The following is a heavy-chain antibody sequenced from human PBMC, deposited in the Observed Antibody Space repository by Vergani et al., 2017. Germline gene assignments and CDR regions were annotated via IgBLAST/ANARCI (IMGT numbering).Heavy chain of an antibody. CDR2: ISSSSSYI. J-gene: IGHJ6*02. CDR3: ARDDGPIFGVVTTYYYYGMDV. CDR1: GFTFSSYS. D-gene: IGHD3-3*01. Sequence: EVQLVESGGGLVKPGGSLRLSCAASGFTFSSYSMNWVRQAPGKGLEWVSSISSSSSYIYYADSVKGRFTISRDNAKNSLYLQMNSLRAEDTAVYYCARDDGPIFGVVTTYYYYGMDVWGQGP. V-gene: IGHV3-21*01.